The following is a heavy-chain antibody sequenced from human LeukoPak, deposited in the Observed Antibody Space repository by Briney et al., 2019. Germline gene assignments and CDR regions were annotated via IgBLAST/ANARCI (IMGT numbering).Heavy chain of an antibody. D-gene: IGHD6-13*01. Sequence: GGSLRLSCAASGFTFSSYSMNWVRQAPGEGLEWVSSISSSSSYIYYADSVKGRFTISRDNAMNSLYLQMTSLRAEDTAVYYCAREEAIGSSWYHTYYFDYWGQGTLVTVSS. CDR2: ISSSSSYI. V-gene: IGHV3-21*01. CDR3: AREEAIGSSWYHTYYFDY. J-gene: IGHJ4*02. CDR1: GFTFSSYS.